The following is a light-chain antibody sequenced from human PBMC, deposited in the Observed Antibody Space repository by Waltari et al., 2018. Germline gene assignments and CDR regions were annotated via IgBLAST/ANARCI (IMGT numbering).Light chain of an antibody. J-gene: IGLJ1*01. CDR1: SSDVGNYNL. Sequence: LTQPASVSGSPGQSITISCTGTSSDVGNYNLVSWYQQHPDKAPKLMIYGVSKRPSGVSNRFSGSKSGNTASLTISGLQAEDEADYYCCSYAGTSYVFGTGTKVTVL. V-gene: IGLV2-23*02. CDR2: GVS. CDR3: CSYAGTSYV.